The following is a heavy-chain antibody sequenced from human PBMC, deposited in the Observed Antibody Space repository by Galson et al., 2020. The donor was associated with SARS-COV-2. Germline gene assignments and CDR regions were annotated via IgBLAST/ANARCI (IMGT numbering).Heavy chain of an antibody. CDR1: GGSISSSRYY. Sequence: SETLSLTCTVSGGSISSSRYYWGWIRQPPGKGLEWIGSIYYSGSTYYNPSLKSRVTISVDTSKNQFSLKLSSGTAADTAVYYCARHLDILTGYPTYYFDYWGQGTLVTVSS. J-gene: IGHJ4*02. D-gene: IGHD3-9*01. CDR2: IYYSGST. V-gene: IGHV4-39*01. CDR3: ARHLDILTGYPTYYFDY.